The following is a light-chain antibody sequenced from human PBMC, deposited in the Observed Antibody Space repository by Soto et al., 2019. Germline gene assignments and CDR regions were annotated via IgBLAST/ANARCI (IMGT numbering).Light chain of an antibody. CDR3: QQTYSTPLT. CDR2: AAS. V-gene: IGKV1-39*01. J-gene: IGKJ4*01. CDR1: QSVSRY. Sequence: DIQMTQSPSSLSASVGDRITITCRASQSVSRYLNWYQQKPGKAPKLLIYAASSLQSGVPSRFSGSGSGTDFTLTISSLQPEDFATYYCQQTYSTPLTVGGGTKVEIK.